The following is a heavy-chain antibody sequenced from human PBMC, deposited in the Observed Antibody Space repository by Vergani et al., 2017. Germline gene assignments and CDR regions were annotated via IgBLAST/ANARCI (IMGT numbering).Heavy chain of an antibody. CDR2: INQDGSEK. D-gene: IGHD3-22*01. J-gene: IGHJ5*02. CDR3: ARINYYGSSGDSLNRWHKWFDP. Sequence: EVQLVESGGGLVQPVASLRLSCAASGFIFSHYWMSWVRQAPGKGLEWVANINQDGSEKYYVDSVKGRFTITRDNAKNSLYLQMNSLRAEDTALYYCARINYYGSSGDSLNRWHKWFDPWVQGTLITFSS. CDR1: GFIFSHYW. V-gene: IGHV3-7*01.